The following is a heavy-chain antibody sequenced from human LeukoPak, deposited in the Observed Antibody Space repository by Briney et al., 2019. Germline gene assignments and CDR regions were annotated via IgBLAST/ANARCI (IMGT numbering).Heavy chain of an antibody. CDR2: IKPDGNEK. J-gene: IGHJ3*02. V-gene: IGHV3-7*01. D-gene: IGHD3-9*01. CDR3: ARTYYDILTGYHPHDAFDI. Sequence: PGGSLRLSCVASGFTFRMFWMNWVRQAPGKGLEWVANIKPDGNEKYYMDSVKGRFTISRDNAKNSLYLQMNSLRAEDTAVYYCARTYYDILTGYHPHDAFDIWGQGTMVTVSS. CDR1: GFTFRMFW.